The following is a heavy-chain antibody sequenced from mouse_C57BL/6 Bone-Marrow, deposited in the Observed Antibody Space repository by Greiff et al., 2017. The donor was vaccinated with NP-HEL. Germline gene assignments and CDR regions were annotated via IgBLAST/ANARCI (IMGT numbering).Heavy chain of an antibody. CDR3: ARSQYYYGSSRYWYFDV. CDR2: IRNKANGYTT. CDR1: GFTFTDYY. Sequence: EVNVVESGGGLVQPGGSLSLSCAASGFTFTDYYMSWVRQPPGKALEWLGFIRNKANGYTTEYSVSVKGRFTISRDNSQSILYLQMNALRAEDSATYYCARSQYYYGSSRYWYFDVWGTGTTVTVSS. V-gene: IGHV7-3*01. D-gene: IGHD1-1*01. J-gene: IGHJ1*03.